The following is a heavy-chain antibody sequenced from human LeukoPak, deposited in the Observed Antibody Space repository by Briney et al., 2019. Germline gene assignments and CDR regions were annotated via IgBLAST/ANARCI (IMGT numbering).Heavy chain of an antibody. V-gene: IGHV5-51*01. D-gene: IGHD5-12*01. J-gene: IGHJ4*02. CDR2: IYPGDSDT. Sequence: GESLKISCKGSGYSFTSYWIGWVRQMPGKGLEWMGIIYPGDSDTRYSPSFQGQVTISADKSISTAYLQWSSLKASDTAMYYSARCGGYSGYDYYFDYWGQGTLVTVSS. CDR3: ARCGGYSGYDYYFDY. CDR1: GYSFTSYW.